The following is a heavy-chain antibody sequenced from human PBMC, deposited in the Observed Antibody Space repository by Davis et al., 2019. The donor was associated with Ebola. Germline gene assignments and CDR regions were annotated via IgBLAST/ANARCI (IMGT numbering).Heavy chain of an antibody. CDR2: IYYSGST. Sequence: SETLSLTCTVSGGSITSSSYYWGWIRQPPGKGLEWIGSIYYSGSTYYNPSLKRRVTISVDTSKNQFSLKLSSVTAADTAVYYCARRRTRGIAALDYWGQGTLVTVSS. V-gene: IGHV4-39*01. J-gene: IGHJ4*02. CDR1: GGSITSSSYY. D-gene: IGHD6-13*01. CDR3: ARRRTRGIAALDY.